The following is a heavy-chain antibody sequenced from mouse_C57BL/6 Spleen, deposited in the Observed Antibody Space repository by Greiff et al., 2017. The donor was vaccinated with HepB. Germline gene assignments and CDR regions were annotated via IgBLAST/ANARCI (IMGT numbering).Heavy chain of an antibody. CDR3: AIEDYYGSSYRYFDV. CDR1: GYTFTSYW. V-gene: IGHV1-50*01. Sequence: QVQLQQPGAELVKPGASVKLSCKASGYTFTSYWMQWVKQRPGQGLEWIGEIDPSDSYTNYNQKFKGKATLTVDTSSSTAYMQLSSLTSEDSAVYYCAIEDYYGSSYRYFDVWGTGTAVTVSS. CDR2: IDPSDSYT. D-gene: IGHD1-1*01. J-gene: IGHJ1*03.